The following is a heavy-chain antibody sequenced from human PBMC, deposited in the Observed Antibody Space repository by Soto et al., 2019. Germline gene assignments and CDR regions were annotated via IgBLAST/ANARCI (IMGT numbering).Heavy chain of an antibody. CDR2: ISGSGGST. CDR1: GFTFSSYA. CDR3: EKDGGFLEWLDRFAFTI. Sequence: GGSLRLSCAASGFTFSSYAMSWVRQAPGKGLEWVSAISGSGGSTYYADCVKGRFTISRDNSKNTLYLQMNSLRAEDTAVYYCEKDGGFLEWLDRFAFTICGQGTMVTVSS. D-gene: IGHD3-3*01. V-gene: IGHV3-23*01. J-gene: IGHJ3*02.